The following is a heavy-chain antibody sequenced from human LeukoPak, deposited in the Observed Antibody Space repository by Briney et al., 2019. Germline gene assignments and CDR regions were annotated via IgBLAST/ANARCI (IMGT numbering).Heavy chain of an antibody. CDR2: ISAYNGNT. J-gene: IGHJ4*02. V-gene: IGHV1-18*01. Sequence: ASVKVSCKASGGTFSSYAISWVRQAPGQGLEWMGWISAYNGNTNYAQKLQGRVTMTTDTSTSTAYMELRSLRSDDTAVYYCARDSYHCTNGVCYSWSHYWGQGTLVTVSS. CDR3: ARDSYHCTNGVCYSWSHY. D-gene: IGHD2-8*01. CDR1: GGTFSSYA.